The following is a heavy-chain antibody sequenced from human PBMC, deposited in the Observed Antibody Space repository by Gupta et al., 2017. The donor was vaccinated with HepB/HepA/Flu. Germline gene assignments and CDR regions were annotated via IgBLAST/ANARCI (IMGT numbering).Heavy chain of an antibody. D-gene: IGHD4-11*01. Sequence: EVQLLESGGGLVQPGGSLRLSCAAAGFTFSSYAMSWVRQAPGKGLEGVSAISGSGGSTYYADSVKGRFTISRDNSKNTLYLQMNSLRAEDTAVYYCAKDAPYSNYEDYYYYGMDVWGQGTTVTVSS. CDR3: AKDAPYSNYEDYYYYGMDV. J-gene: IGHJ6*02. CDR1: GFTFSSYA. CDR2: ISGSGGST. V-gene: IGHV3-23*01.